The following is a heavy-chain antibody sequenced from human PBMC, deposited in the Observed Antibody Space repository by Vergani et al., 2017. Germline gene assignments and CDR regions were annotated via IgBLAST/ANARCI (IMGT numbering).Heavy chain of an antibody. V-gene: IGHV3-23*01. J-gene: IGHJ6*02. D-gene: IGHD4-23*01. CDR3: AKARDPNCKVGNCYSYYYGFDL. CDR2: ISGSGGNT. Sequence: EVQLLESGGGLVQPGGSLRLSCGASGFTFSSYAMTWVRQAPGKGLDWVSAISGSGGNTFYTASVKGRFTISRDTSKDTLYLQMNSLRVEDTAIYYCAKARDPNCKVGNCYSYYYGFDLLGQGTTVTVSS. CDR1: GFTFSSYA.